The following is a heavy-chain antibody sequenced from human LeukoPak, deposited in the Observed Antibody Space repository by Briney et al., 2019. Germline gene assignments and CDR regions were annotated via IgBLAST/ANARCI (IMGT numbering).Heavy chain of an antibody. Sequence: EASVMVSGYAAGYAFTSYGFSWVRQAPGQRLEWMGWIGTYNGNTNYTQTLQGRVTITTDTSTSTAYMQLRSLRPADKAVYYCATGMGAISLFDYWGQGTLVTVSS. J-gene: IGHJ4*02. CDR2: IGTYNGNT. V-gene: IGHV1-18*01. CDR3: ATGMGAISLFDY. CDR1: GYAFTSYG. D-gene: IGHD1-26*01.